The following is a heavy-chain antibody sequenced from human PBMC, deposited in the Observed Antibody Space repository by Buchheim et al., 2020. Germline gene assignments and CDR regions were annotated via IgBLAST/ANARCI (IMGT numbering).Heavy chain of an antibody. V-gene: IGHV4-34*01. D-gene: IGHD5-24*01. CDR1: GGSFSRYY. Sequence: QVQLQQWGAGLLKPSETLSLTCAVYGGSFSRYYWDWIRQPPGKGLEWIGEINHSGSTNYNPSLKSRVTISVDTSKGQFSLKLSSVTAADTAVYYCARGGRSIIRNGYTSDGADYWGQGTL. CDR2: INHSGST. CDR3: ARGGRSIIRNGYTSDGADY. J-gene: IGHJ4*02.